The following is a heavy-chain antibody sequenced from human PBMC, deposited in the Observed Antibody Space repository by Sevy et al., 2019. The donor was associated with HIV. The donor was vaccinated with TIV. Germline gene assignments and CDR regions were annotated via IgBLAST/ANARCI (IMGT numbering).Heavy chain of an antibody. J-gene: IGHJ4*02. CDR1: GFTFSTYA. D-gene: IGHD1-1*01. CDR2: ISHDERTK. CDR3: ARDPGNSGNY. Sequence: GGSLRLSCAASGFTFSTYAMHWLRQAPGKGLGWVAVISHDERTKYYADSVKGRFTTSRDNSKKTQYLQMDSLRPEDTTIYYCARDPGNSGNYWGQGTLVTVSS. V-gene: IGHV3-30*04.